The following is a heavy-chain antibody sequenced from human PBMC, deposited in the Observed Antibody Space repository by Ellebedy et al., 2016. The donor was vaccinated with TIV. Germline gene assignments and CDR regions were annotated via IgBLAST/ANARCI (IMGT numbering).Heavy chain of an antibody. CDR2: IGSSGDTI. CDR3: ARNVIWVQLLEY. D-gene: IGHD5-24*01. Sequence: GGSLRLSCAGSGFTFSDYYMTWIRQAPGKGLEWISSIGSSGDTIYYADSVKGRFTVSRDNAKKSLYLQMNSLRAEDTAVYYCARNVIWVQLLEYWGQGTLVTVSS. J-gene: IGHJ4*02. V-gene: IGHV3-11*01. CDR1: GFTFSDYY.